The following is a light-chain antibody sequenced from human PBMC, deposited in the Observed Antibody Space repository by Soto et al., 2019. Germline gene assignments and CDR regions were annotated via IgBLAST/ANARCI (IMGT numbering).Light chain of an antibody. Sequence: DIVMTQSPLSLPVTPGEPAAISCRSSQRLLHPNGYTHLDWYRQKPGQSPQLLIYMVSNRASGVPDRFSGSGSGTDFTMKISRVESEDVRVYYCMQAKQFPLTFGGGTKVEIK. CDR3: MQAKQFPLT. CDR2: MVS. V-gene: IGKV2-28*01. CDR1: QRLLHPNGYTH. J-gene: IGKJ4*01.